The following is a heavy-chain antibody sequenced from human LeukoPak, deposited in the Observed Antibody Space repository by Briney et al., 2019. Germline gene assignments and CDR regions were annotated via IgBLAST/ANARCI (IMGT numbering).Heavy chain of an antibody. CDR2: ISGSGGST. CDR3: AKDWEAKYSSSIPWFDP. D-gene: IGHD6-6*01. CDR1: GFTFSSYA. J-gene: IGHJ5*02. V-gene: IGHV3-23*01. Sequence: GGSLRLSCAASGFTFSSYAMSWVRQAPRKWLDWVSAISGSGGSTYYADSVKGRFTISRDNSKNTLYLQMNSLRAEDTAVYYCAKDWEAKYSSSIPWFDPWGQGTLVTVSS.